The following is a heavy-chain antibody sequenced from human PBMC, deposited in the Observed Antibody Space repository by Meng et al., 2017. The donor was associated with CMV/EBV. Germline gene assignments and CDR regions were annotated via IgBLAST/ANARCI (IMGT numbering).Heavy chain of an antibody. CDR3: ARGRGQWLPHYFDY. J-gene: IGHJ4*02. CDR1: GGSISSYY. V-gene: IGHV4-59*01. D-gene: IGHD6-19*01. Sequence: SETLSPTCTVSGGSISSYYWSWIRQLPGKGLEWIGYIYYSGSTNYNPSLKSRVTISVDTSKNQFSLKLSSVTAADTAVYYCARGRGQWLPHYFDYWGQGTLVTVSS. CDR2: IYYSGST.